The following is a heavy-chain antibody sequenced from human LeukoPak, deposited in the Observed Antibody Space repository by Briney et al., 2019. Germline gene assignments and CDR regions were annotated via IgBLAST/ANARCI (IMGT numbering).Heavy chain of an antibody. J-gene: IGHJ4*02. D-gene: IGHD6-6*01. CDR3: ARTLAARFDY. CDR2: IYYSGST. Sequence: SETLSLTCTVSGGSISSYYWSWIRQPPGKGLEWIGYIYYSGSTYYNPSLKSRVTISVDTPKNQFSLKLSSVTAADTAVYYCARTLAARFDYWGQGTLVTVSS. CDR1: GGSISSYY. V-gene: IGHV4-59*06.